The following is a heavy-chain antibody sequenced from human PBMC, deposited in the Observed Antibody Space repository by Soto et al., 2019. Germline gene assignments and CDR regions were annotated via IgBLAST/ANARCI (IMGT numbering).Heavy chain of an antibody. V-gene: IGHV3-30-3*01. CDR1: GFTFSSYA. Sequence: QVQLVESGGGVVQPGRSLRLSCAASGFTFSSYAMHWVRKATGKGLEWVAVISYDGSNKYYADSVKGRFTISRDNSKNTLYLQVNSLRAEDTSVYYCARDFYGDYAALHYYGMHVWGQGFTVTVSS. CDR2: ISYDGSNK. D-gene: IGHD4-17*01. CDR3: ARDFYGDYAALHYYGMHV. J-gene: IGHJ6*02.